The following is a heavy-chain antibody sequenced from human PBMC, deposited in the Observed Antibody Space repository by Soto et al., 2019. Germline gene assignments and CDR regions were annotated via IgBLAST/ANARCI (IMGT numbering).Heavy chain of an antibody. CDR2: INAGGSGK. CDR3: STYLDF. V-gene: IGHV3-7*01. CDR1: GFTFRTSW. Sequence: PGGSLRLSCAASGFTFRTSWTGWVRQTPGKGLEWVANINAGGSGKNYVDSVKSRFTIFRDNAKNTLVLQMNSLTAEDSGLYFCSTYLDFWGQGTLVTVSS. D-gene: IGHD2-21*01. J-gene: IGHJ4*02.